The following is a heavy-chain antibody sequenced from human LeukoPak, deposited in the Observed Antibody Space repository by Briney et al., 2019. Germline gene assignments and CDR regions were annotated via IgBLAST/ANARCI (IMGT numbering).Heavy chain of an antibody. CDR1: GFTVSSNY. V-gene: IGHV3-23*01. J-gene: IGHJ4*02. CDR3: AKPLGSSGSYVYYFDY. Sequence: GGSLRLSCAASGFTVSSNYMSWVRQAPGKGLEWVSAISGSGGSTYYADSVKGRFTISRDNSKNTLSLQMNSLRAEDTAVYYCAKPLGSSGSYVYYFDYWGQGTLVTVSS. CDR2: ISGSGGST. D-gene: IGHD1-26*01.